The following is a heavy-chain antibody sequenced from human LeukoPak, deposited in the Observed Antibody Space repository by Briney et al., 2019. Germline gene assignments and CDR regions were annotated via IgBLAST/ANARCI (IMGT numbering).Heavy chain of an antibody. D-gene: IGHD2-21*01. J-gene: IGHJ4*02. CDR2: ISGSGGST. CDR1: GFTFSNYA. Sequence: GGSLRLSCAASGFTFSNYAMSWVRQAPGKGLEWVSGISGSGGSTYYADSVKGRFTISRDKSKNTLYLQMNSLRAEDTAVYYCAKVRGVLWLDYFDYWGQGALVTVSS. CDR3: AKVRGVLWLDYFDY. V-gene: IGHV3-23*01.